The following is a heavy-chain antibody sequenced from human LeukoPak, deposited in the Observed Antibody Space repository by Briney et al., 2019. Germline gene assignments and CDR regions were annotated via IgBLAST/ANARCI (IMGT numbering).Heavy chain of an antibody. CDR2: IRQGGSDK. Sequence: GGSLRLSCAASGFTFSSYWMTWVRRAPGKGLEWVATIRQGGSDKYYVDSVKGRFTISRNDAKNSLDLQMSSLKAEDTAVYYCARSVAAAGEYYFDYWGQGTLVTVSS. CDR1: GFTFSSYW. V-gene: IGHV3-7*01. D-gene: IGHD6-13*01. J-gene: IGHJ4*02. CDR3: ARSVAAAGEYYFDY.